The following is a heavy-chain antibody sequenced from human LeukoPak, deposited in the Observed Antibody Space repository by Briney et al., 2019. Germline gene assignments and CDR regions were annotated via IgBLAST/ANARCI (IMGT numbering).Heavy chain of an antibody. D-gene: IGHD3-10*01. Sequence: PGGSLRLSCAASGFTFSSYAMGWVRQAPGKGLEWVSAISGSGGSTYYADSVKGRFTISRDNSKNTLYLQMNSLRAEDTAVYYCAKDLFPAGPGGTYYGMDVWGQGTTVTVSS. CDR2: ISGSGGST. J-gene: IGHJ6*02. V-gene: IGHV3-23*01. CDR1: GFTFSSYA. CDR3: AKDLFPAGPGGTYYGMDV.